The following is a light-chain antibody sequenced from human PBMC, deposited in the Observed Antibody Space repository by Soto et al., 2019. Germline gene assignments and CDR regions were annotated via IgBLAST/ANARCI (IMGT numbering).Light chain of an antibody. J-gene: IGKJ1*01. CDR3: LQHNSYPRT. Sequence: AIQLTQSPSSLSASVGDRVTITCRASQGISSALAWYQQKPGKAPKLLIYDASSLESGVPSRFSGSGSGTDFTLTISSLQPEDFATYFCLQHNSYPRTFGQGTKVEIK. CDR1: QGISSA. CDR2: DAS. V-gene: IGKV1-13*02.